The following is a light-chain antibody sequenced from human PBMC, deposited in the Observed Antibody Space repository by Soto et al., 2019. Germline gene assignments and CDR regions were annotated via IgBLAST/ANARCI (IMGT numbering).Light chain of an antibody. CDR1: QSVSSN. J-gene: IGKJ2*01. V-gene: IGKV3-15*01. Sequence: EIVMTQSPATLSVSPGERATRSCRASQSVSSNLAWYQQKPGQAPRLLIYGASTSATGIPARFSGSGSGTEFTLTIGSLQSEDCAVYYCQQYNNWPLYTFGQGTKLEIK. CDR2: GAS. CDR3: QQYNNWPLYT.